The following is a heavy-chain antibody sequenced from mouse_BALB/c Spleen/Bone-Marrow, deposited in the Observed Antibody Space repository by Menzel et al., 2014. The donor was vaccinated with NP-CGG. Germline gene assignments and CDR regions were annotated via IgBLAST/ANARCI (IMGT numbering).Heavy chain of an antibody. CDR2: IYPGDDDT. CDR3: AGSTPLAY. Sequence: VQLQESGAELVRPGSSVKISCKASGYAFSRSWMNRVKQRPGQGLEWIGQIYPGDDDTNYSGKFKGRATLTADKSSGTAYMQLSSLTSEDSAVYFCAGSTPLAYWGPGTLVTVSA. V-gene: IGHV1-80*01. D-gene: IGHD1-1*01. J-gene: IGHJ3*01. CDR1: GYAFSRSW.